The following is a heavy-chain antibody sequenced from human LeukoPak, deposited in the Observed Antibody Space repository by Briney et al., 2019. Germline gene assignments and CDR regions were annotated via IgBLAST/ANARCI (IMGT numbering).Heavy chain of an antibody. CDR3: ASSGVVPYYYYGMDV. CDR1: GYTFTSYG. D-gene: IGHD2-21*01. J-gene: IGHJ6*02. CDR2: ISAYNGNT. Sequence: ASVKVSCKASGYTFTSYGISWVRQAPGQGLEWMGWISAYNGNTNYAQELQGRVTMTTDTSTSTAYMELRSLRSDDTAVYYCASSGVVPYYYYGMDVWGQGTTVTVSS. V-gene: IGHV1-18*01.